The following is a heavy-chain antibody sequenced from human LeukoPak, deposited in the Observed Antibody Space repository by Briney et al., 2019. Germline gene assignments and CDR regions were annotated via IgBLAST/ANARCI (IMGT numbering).Heavy chain of an antibody. CDR1: GGTFSSYA. CDR2: IIPIFGTA. Sequence: ASVKVSCKASGGTFSSYAISWVRQAPGQGLEWMGGIIPIFGTANYAQKFQGRVTITADESTSTAYMELSSLRSEDTAVYYCATDRVPIYCSGGSCYRYRDAFDIWGQGTMVTVSS. J-gene: IGHJ3*02. D-gene: IGHD2-15*01. V-gene: IGHV1-69*13. CDR3: ATDRVPIYCSGGSCYRYRDAFDI.